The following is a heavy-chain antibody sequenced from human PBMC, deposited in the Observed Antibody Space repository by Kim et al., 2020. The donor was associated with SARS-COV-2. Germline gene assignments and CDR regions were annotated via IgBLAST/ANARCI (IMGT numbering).Heavy chain of an antibody. D-gene: IGHD5-18*01. CDR2: IYYSGST. J-gene: IGHJ4*02. CDR3: ARRDTAMDTPYFDY. V-gene: IGHV4-39*01. Sequence: SETLFLTCTVSGGSISSSSYYWGWIRQPPGKGLEWIGSIYYSGSTYYNPSLKSRVTISVDTSKNQFSLKLSSVTAADTAVYYCARRDTAMDTPYFDYWGQGTLVTVSS. CDR1: GGSISSSSYY.